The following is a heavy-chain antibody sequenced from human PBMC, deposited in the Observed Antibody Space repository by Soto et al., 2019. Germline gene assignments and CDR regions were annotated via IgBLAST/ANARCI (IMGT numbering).Heavy chain of an antibody. CDR2: MNPNRGNT. CDR1: GYTFTSYD. J-gene: IGHJ2*01. D-gene: IGHD2-21*02. Sequence: QVQLVQSGAEVKKPGASVKVSCKASGYTFTSYDINWVRQATGQGLEWMGWMNPNRGNTGYAQKFQGRVTMTRNTSRSTAYMELSSLRSEDAAGYYWARGLVVTARYWSFDLWGRGTLVTVSS. CDR3: ARGLVVTARYWSFDL. V-gene: IGHV1-8*01.